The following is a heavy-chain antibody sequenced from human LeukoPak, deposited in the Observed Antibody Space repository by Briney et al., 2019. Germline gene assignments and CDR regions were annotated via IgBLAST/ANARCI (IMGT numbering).Heavy chain of an antibody. V-gene: IGHV3-30*18. Sequence: GGSLRLSCAASGFTFSSYGMHWVRQAPGKGLEWVALMSYDVSNKYYGDSVKGRFIVSRDNSKNTLYLQMNSLSTGDTGVYYCANFGAVAGVDSDYWGQGTLVTVSS. J-gene: IGHJ4*02. CDR3: ANFGAVAGVDSDY. D-gene: IGHD6-19*01. CDR1: GFTFSSYG. CDR2: MSYDVSNK.